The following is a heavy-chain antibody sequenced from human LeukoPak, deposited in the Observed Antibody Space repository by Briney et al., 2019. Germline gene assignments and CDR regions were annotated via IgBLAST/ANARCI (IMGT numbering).Heavy chain of an antibody. CDR1: RGSISSYY. Sequence: SETLSLTCTVSRGSISSYYWGWMRQPPGKGLEWIGSIYYSGSTYYNPSLKSRVTISVDTSKNQFSLKLSSVTAADTAVYYCARDSSQIWGSYRSTDYWGQGTLVTASS. J-gene: IGHJ4*02. CDR3: ARDSSQIWGSYRSTDY. V-gene: IGHV4-39*07. D-gene: IGHD3-16*02. CDR2: IYYSGST.